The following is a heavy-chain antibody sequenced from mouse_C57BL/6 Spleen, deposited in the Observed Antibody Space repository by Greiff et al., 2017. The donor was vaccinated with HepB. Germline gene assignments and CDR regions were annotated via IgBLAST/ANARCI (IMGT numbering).Heavy chain of an antibody. V-gene: IGHV3-2*02. CDR2: ISYRGST. Sequence: EVQLQESGPGLVKPSQSLSLTCTVTGYSITSGYGWNWIRQFPGNKLEWMGYISYRGSTNYNPSLKSRISITRDTSKNQFFLQLNSVTHEDTATYYCARTARIKYWGQGTTLTVSS. D-gene: IGHD1-2*01. CDR1: GYSITSGYG. CDR3: ARTARIKY. J-gene: IGHJ2*01.